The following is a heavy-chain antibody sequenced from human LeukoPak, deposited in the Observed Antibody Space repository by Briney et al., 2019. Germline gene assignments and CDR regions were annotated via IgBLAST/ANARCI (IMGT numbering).Heavy chain of an antibody. CDR2: IIPIFGTA. D-gene: IGHD2-2*01. CDR3: ARHGTVPAAITWDYYFDY. J-gene: IGHJ4*02. CDR1: GGTFSSYA. V-gene: IGHV1-69*01. Sequence: SVKVSCKASGGTFSSYAISWLRQAPGQGLEWMGGIIPIFGTANYAQKFQGRVTITADEYTSTAYMELSSLRSEDTAVYYCARHGTVPAAITWDYYFDYWGQGTLVTVSS.